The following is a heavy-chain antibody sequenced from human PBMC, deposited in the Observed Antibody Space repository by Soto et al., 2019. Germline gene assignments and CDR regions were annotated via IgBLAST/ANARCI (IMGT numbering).Heavy chain of an antibody. CDR3: ARDPGIAVVGRGTSFEP. D-gene: IGHD6-19*01. Sequence: QVQLVQSGAEVKKPGSSVKVSCKASGDTFRNYAFTWVRQAPGQGLEWMGTIIPLFSTRYAQKFQGRVTMTADESTSTVYMDLSSLKSDDTAVYYCARDPGIAVVGRGTSFEPWCQGTLVTVSS. V-gene: IGHV1-69*18. J-gene: IGHJ5*02. CDR1: GDTFRNYA. CDR2: IIPLFST.